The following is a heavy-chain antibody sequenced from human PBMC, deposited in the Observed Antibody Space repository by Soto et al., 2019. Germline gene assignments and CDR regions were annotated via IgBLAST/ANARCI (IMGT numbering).Heavy chain of an antibody. Sequence: ASVKVSCKASGYTFTSYYMHWVRQAPGQGLEWMGIINPSGGSTSYAQKFQSRVTMTRDTSTSTVYMELSSLRSEDTAVYYCARDFKKRITMIVVVEPLVYWGQGTLVTVSS. D-gene: IGHD3-22*01. V-gene: IGHV1-46*01. CDR3: ARDFKKRITMIVVVEPLVY. CDR2: INPSGGST. CDR1: GYTFTSYY. J-gene: IGHJ4*02.